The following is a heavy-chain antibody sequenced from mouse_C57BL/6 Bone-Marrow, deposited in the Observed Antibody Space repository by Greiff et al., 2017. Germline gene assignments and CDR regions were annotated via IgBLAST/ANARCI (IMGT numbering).Heavy chain of an antibody. CDR3: ARIPYDHEAMDY. CDR2: IDPSDSYT. Sequence: QVQLQQPGAELVMPGASVKLSCKASGYTFTSYWMHWVKQRPGQGLEWIGEIDPSDSYTNYNQKFKGKSTLTVDKSSSTAYMQLSSLTSEDSAVYYCARIPYDHEAMDYWGQGTSVTVSS. D-gene: IGHD2-4*01. CDR1: GYTFTSYW. V-gene: IGHV1-69*01. J-gene: IGHJ4*01.